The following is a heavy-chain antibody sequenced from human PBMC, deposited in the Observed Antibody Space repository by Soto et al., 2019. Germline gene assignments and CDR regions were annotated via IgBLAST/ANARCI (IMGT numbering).Heavy chain of an antibody. D-gene: IGHD3-10*02. Sequence: EVQLLESGGGLVQPGGSLRLSCAASGFTFNNYALSWVRQAPGKGLEWVSGITGSGTRTYYADSVKGRFTMSRDNSKNTVYLQMHSLAYDDKAVYYCAAYVVAPDYWGQGTLVTVSS. CDR2: ITGSGTRT. V-gene: IGHV3-23*01. J-gene: IGHJ4*02. CDR1: GFTFNNYA. CDR3: AAYVVAPDY.